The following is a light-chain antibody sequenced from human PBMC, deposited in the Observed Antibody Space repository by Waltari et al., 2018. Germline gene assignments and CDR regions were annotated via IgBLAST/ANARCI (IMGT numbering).Light chain of an antibody. CDR2: TNN. J-gene: IGLJ3*02. Sequence: QSVLTQPPSASGTPGQRVTISCSGGSSNIGTTPVNWYQQLPGTAPKLLLYTNNHRPAGVPDRFSGSKSGTSASLAISGLQVEDEADYYCAAWDDSLKGWVFGGGTKVTVL. V-gene: IGLV1-44*01. CDR3: AAWDDSLKGWV. CDR1: SSNIGTTP.